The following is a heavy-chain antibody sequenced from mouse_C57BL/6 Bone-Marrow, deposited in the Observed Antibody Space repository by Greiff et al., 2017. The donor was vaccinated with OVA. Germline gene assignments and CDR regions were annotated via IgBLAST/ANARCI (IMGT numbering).Heavy chain of an antibody. CDR3: ARGDWDYFDY. J-gene: IGHJ2*01. Sequence: QVQLKVSRPELVKPGASVKISCKASGYTFTDYYINWVKQRPGQGLEWIGWIYTGSGNTKYNEKFKGKATLTVDTSSSTAYMQLSSLTSEDSAVYFCARGDWDYFDYWGQGTTLTVSS. V-gene: IGHV1-84*01. D-gene: IGHD4-1*01. CDR2: IYTGSGNT. CDR1: GYTFTDYY.